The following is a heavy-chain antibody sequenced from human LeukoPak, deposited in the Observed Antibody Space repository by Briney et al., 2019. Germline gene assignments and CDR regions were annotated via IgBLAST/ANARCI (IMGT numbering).Heavy chain of an antibody. CDR1: GFTFSDYW. CDR3: TREMVMIDY. CDR2: IKQDGSEK. V-gene: IGHV3-7*03. J-gene: IGHJ4*02. Sequence: PGGSLRLSCAASGFTFSDYWMSWVRQAPGKGLEWVANIKQDGSEKYYVGSVKGRFTISRDNAKSSLYLQMNSLRAEDTAVYYCTREMVMIDYWGQGNLSPSPQ. D-gene: IGHD3-22*01.